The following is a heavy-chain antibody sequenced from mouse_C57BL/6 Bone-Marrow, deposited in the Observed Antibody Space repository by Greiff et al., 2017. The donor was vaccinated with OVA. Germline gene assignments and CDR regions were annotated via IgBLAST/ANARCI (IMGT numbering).Heavy chain of an antibody. CDR3: ARMIYYYGSSLYYFDY. CDR2: IWWDDDK. Sequence: QVTLKESGPGILQPSTTFSLTCSFSGFSLSTFGMCVGWIRQPSGKGLEWLAHIWWDDDKYYNPALKSRLTISKDTSKNQVFLKIANVDTADTATYYCARMIYYYGSSLYYFDYWGQGTTLTVSS. V-gene: IGHV8-8*01. CDR1: GFSLSTFGMC. J-gene: IGHJ2*01. D-gene: IGHD1-1*01.